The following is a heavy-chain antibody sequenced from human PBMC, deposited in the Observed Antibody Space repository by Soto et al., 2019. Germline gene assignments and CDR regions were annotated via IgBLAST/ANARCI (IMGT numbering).Heavy chain of an antibody. V-gene: IGHV3-48*02. Sequence: GSLRLSCAASGFTFSSHGMNWVRQAPGKGLEWVSYISSSSSTIYYADSVKGRFAISRDNAKNSLYLQMNNLRDDDTAVYYCARRVAGLSFDYWGQGTLVTVSS. J-gene: IGHJ4*02. CDR1: GFTFSSHG. CDR2: ISSSSSTI. D-gene: IGHD6-19*01. CDR3: ARRVAGLSFDY.